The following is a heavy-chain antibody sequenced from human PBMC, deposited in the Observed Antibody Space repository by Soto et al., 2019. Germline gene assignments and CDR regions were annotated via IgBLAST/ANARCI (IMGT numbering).Heavy chain of an antibody. CDR3: AKEPKWLSVVYYGMDV. Sequence: QTGGSLRLSCAASGFTFSSYAMSWVRQAPGKGLEWVSAISGSGGSTYYADSVKGRFTISRDNSKNTLYLQMNSLRAEDTAVYYCAKEPKWLSVVYYGMDVWGQGTTVTVSS. D-gene: IGHD6-19*01. V-gene: IGHV3-23*01. CDR1: GFTFSSYA. CDR2: ISGSGGST. J-gene: IGHJ6*02.